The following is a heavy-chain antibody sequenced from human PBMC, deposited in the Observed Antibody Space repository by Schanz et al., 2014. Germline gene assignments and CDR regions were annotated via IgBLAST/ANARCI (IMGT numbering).Heavy chain of an antibody. J-gene: IGHJ4*02. CDR3: VRDSFFAFDY. CDR2: INSVGSNT. Sequence: VQLVESGGGLVQPGGSLRLSCAASGFTFSSHWMHWVRQDPGKGLVWVARINSVGSNTDYADSVKGRFTISRDNAKNSLYLEMNSLRAEDTAVYYCVRDSFFAFDYWGQGTLVTVSS. V-gene: IGHV3-74*01. D-gene: IGHD3-3*01. CDR1: GFTFSSHW.